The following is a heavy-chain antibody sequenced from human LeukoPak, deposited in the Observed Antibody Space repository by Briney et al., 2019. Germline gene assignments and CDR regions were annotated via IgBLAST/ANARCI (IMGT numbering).Heavy chain of an antibody. CDR1: GFTFRSYW. J-gene: IGHJ4*02. Sequence: GGSLRLSCAASGFTFRSYWMSWVRQAPGKGLEWVASINQEGGQKYYVDSVKGRFTISRDNAKNSLYLQMNSLRAEDTAVYYCARRGLHDFWGQGTLVTVST. CDR3: ARRGLHDF. CDR2: INQEGGQK. V-gene: IGHV3-7*01.